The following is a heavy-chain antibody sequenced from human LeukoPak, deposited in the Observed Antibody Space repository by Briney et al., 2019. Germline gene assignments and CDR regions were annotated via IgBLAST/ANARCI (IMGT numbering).Heavy chain of an antibody. CDR2: INHSESR. V-gene: IGHV4-34*01. Sequence: SETLSLTCAVYGGSFSGYYCSWIRQPPAKGLEWMGEINHSESRNYNPSLKSRVSISVDASKNHYSLKLGPVTAADTAVYYCARMGGRITMVRGAIKGGYGYWGQGTLVTVSS. CDR1: GGSFSGYY. CDR3: ARMGGRITMVRGAIKGGYGY. D-gene: IGHD3-10*01. J-gene: IGHJ4*02.